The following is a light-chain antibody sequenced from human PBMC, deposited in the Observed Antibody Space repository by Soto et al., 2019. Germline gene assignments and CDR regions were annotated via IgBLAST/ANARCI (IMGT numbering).Light chain of an antibody. J-gene: IGKJ1*01. CDR3: QHYGTSPWT. CDR1: QSVDSSY. CDR2: AAS. V-gene: IGKV3-20*01. Sequence: EIVLTQSPGTLSLSPGERATLSCRASQSVDSSYLAWYQQKPGQAPRLLIYAASSRAPGIPDRFSGSGSWXXXXLXISXLXPXDFSVYYCQHYGTSPWTFGQGTKVEI.